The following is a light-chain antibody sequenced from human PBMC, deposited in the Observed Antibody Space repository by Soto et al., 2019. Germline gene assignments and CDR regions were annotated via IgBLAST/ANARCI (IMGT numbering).Light chain of an antibody. CDR2: DAS. V-gene: IGKV1-5*01. J-gene: IGKJ1*01. CDR3: QQYNTYWT. CDR1: QNVNNW. Sequence: DIQITQFPSALSASVGDRVTITCRASQNVNNWLAWYQHKPGKAPQLLIYDASVLETGVPSRFSGSGSGTEFTLAIRGLQSDDFATYYCQQYNTYWTFGPGTKVDIK.